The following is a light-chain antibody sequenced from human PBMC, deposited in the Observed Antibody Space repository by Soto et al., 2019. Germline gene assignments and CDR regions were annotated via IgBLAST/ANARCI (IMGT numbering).Light chain of an antibody. CDR3: QQRSNWPRLT. J-gene: IGKJ4*01. V-gene: IGKV3-11*01. CDR2: DAS. CDR1: QSVSSY. Sequence: EIVLTQSPATLSLSPGERATLSCRASQSVSSYLAWYQQKPGQAPRLLIYDASNRATGIPARFSGSGSGTDFTLIIRSLEPEDFAVYYCQQRSNWPRLTFGGGTKVEIK.